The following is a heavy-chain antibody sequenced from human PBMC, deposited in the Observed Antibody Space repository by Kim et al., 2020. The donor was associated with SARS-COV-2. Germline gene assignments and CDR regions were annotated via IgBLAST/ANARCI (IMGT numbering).Heavy chain of an antibody. Sequence: YADSVKGRFTISRDNSKNTLYLKMNSLRAEDTAVYYCAKVDYDFSVWMDVWGQGTTVTVSS. D-gene: IGHD3-3*01. CDR3: AKVDYDFSVWMDV. V-gene: IGHV3-23*01. J-gene: IGHJ6*02.